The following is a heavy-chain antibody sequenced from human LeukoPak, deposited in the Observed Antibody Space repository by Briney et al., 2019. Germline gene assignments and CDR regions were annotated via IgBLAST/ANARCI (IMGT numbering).Heavy chain of an antibody. D-gene: IGHD1-26*01. V-gene: IGHV1-2*02. J-gene: IGHJ4*02. CDR1: GYTFTGYY. Sequence: ASVKVSCKASGYTFTGYYMHWVRQAPGQGLEWMGWINPNSADTHYAQKFQGRVTMTRDTPISTAYMELSRLRSDDTAVYYCARGSAVGATESLGFDYWGQGTPVTVSS. CDR2: INPNSADT. CDR3: ARGSAVGATESLGFDY.